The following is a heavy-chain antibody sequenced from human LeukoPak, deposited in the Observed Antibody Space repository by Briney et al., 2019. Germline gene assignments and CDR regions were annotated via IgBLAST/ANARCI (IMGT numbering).Heavy chain of an antibody. D-gene: IGHD3-22*01. Sequence: ASVKVSCKASGYTFTGYYMHWVRQAPGQGLEWMGWINPNSGGTNYAQKFQGRVTMTRDTSISTAYMELSRLRSDDTAVYYCASWGNYDSSDYYLDDAFDIWGQGTMVTVSS. CDR2: INPNSGGT. CDR1: GYTFTGYY. V-gene: IGHV1-2*02. CDR3: ASWGNYDSSDYYLDDAFDI. J-gene: IGHJ3*02.